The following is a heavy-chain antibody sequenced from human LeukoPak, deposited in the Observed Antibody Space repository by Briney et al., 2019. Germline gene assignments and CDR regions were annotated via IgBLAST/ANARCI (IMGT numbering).Heavy chain of an antibody. Sequence: ASVKVSCKASGYTFTSYDINWVRQATGQGLEWMGWMNPNSGNTGYAQKFQGRVTMTRNTSISTAYMELSSLRSEDTAVYYCARDHSGSYAPNWFDPWGQGTLVTVSS. D-gene: IGHD1-26*01. J-gene: IGHJ5*02. CDR3: ARDHSGSYAPNWFDP. CDR1: GYTFTSYD. CDR2: MNPNSGNT. V-gene: IGHV1-8*01.